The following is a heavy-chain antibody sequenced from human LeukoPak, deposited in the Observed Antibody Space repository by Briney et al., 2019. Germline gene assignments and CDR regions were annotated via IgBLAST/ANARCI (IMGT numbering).Heavy chain of an antibody. Sequence: SETLSLTSTDPGGSISSYYWSWIRQPPGKGLEWIGYIYYSGSTNYNPSLKSRVTISVDTSKNQFSLKLSSVTAADTAVYYCARVYVDAFDIWGQGTMVTVSS. CDR2: IYYSGST. J-gene: IGHJ3*02. CDR3: ARVYVDAFDI. V-gene: IGHV4-59*01. CDR1: GGSISSYY. D-gene: IGHD3-10*02.